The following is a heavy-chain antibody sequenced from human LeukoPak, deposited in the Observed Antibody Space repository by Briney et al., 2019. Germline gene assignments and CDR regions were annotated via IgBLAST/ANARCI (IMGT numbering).Heavy chain of an antibody. D-gene: IGHD4-11*01. V-gene: IGHV4-39*01. J-gene: IGHJ4*02. Sequence: ASETLSLTCTVSGGSISSSSYYWGWIRQPPGKGLEWIGSIYYSGSTYYNPSLKGRVTISVDTSKNQFSLKLSSVTAADTAVYYCARLETVTTLFDYWGQGTLVTVSS. CDR3: ARLETVTTLFDY. CDR2: IYYSGST. CDR1: GGSISSSSYY.